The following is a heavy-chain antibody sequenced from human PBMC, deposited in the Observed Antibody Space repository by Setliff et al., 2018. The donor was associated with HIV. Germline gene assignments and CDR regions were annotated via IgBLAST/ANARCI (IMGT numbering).Heavy chain of an antibody. D-gene: IGHD1-1*01. CDR3: ARGAYNYDL. CDR2: MNPKNKNT. J-gene: IGHJ5*02. V-gene: IGHV1-8*02. Sequence: ASVKVSCKASGYTFTTYDINWVRQATGQGLEWMGWMNPKNKNTGYSQRFEGRISMTGDTTTSTAYMELSGLRSDDTALYYCARGAYNYDLWGQGTLVTVS. CDR1: GYTFTTYD.